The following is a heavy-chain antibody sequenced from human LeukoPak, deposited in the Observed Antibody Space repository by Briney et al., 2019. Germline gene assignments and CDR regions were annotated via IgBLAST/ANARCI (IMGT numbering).Heavy chain of an antibody. J-gene: IGHJ4*02. V-gene: IGHV4-39*01. Sequence: SETLSLTCTVCGGSISSSSYYWGWIRQPPGKGLEWIGGVYYSGSTYYNPSLKSRVTISVDTSKNQFSLKLSSVTAADPAVYYCARQRQGGSYYGYYFDYWGQGTLVTVSS. CDR2: VYYSGST. CDR1: GGSISSSSYY. D-gene: IGHD1-26*01. CDR3: ARQRQGGSYYGYYFDY.